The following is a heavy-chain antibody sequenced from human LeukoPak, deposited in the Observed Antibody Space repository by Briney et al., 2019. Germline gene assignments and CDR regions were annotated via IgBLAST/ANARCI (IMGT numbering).Heavy chain of an antibody. J-gene: IGHJ3*02. CDR1: GDSISIDY. V-gene: IGHV4-59*08. CDR2: IYASGST. D-gene: IGHD6-19*01. CDR3: ARQQWLVLYAFDI. Sequence: SETLSLTCLVSGDSISIDYWNWIRQPPGKGLEWIGYIYASGSTDYNPSLKSRVTISIDTSKSRFSLKLSSVTAADTAIYYCARQQWLVLYAFDIWGQGTMVTVSS.